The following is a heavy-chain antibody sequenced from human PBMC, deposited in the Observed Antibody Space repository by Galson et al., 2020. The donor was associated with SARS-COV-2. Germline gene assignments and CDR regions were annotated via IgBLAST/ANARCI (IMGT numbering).Heavy chain of an antibody. Sequence: HGESLKISCKGSGYSFSTYGISWVRQMPGKGLEWMGRIDPSDAYTKYSPSFQGHVTISADTSISTAYLQWDSLKALDTAIYYCARRGPWELVSGLDYWGQGTLVTVSS. V-gene: IGHV5-10-1*01. CDR2: IDPSDAYT. CDR1: GYSFSTYG. J-gene: IGHJ4*02. D-gene: IGHD1-26*01. CDR3: ARRGPWELVSGLDY.